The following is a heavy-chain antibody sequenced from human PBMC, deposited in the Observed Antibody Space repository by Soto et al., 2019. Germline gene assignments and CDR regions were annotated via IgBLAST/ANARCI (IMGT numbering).Heavy chain of an antibody. D-gene: IGHD3-3*01. CDR2: ISYDGSNK. J-gene: IGHJ4*02. V-gene: IGHV3-30-3*01. CDR3: ARGSGGITIFGVVMGREYYFDY. CDR1: GFTFSSYA. Sequence: QVQLVESGGGVVQPGRSLRLSCAASGFTFSSYAMHWVRQAPGKGLEWVAVISYDGSNKYYADSVKSRFTISRDNSKNTLYLQMNRLRAEDTAVYDCARGSGGITIFGVVMGREYYFDYWGQGTLVTVSS.